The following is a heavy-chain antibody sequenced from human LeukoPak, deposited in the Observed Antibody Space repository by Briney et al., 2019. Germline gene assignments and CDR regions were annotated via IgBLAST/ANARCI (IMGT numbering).Heavy chain of an antibody. CDR3: ARAQGWERPLDY. Sequence: GASVTVSCKASGYTFTAYYIYWVRQAPGQGLEWMGWIIPNSGGTKYAQKFQGRVNMTRDTSISTAYLELSRLTSDDTAVYYCARAQGWERPLDYWGQGTLVTVSS. D-gene: IGHD1-1*01. V-gene: IGHV1-2*02. CDR2: IIPNSGGT. CDR1: GYTFTAYY. J-gene: IGHJ4*02.